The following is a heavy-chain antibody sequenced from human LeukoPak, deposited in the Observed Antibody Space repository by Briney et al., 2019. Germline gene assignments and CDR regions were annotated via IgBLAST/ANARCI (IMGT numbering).Heavy chain of an antibody. Sequence: GRSLRLSCAASGFTFDDYAMHWVRQAPGKGLEWVSGISWNSGSIGYADSVKGRFTISRDNAKNSLYQQMNSLRAEDTALYYCAKGRGIAAADYFDYWGQGTLVTVSS. CDR2: ISWNSGSI. D-gene: IGHD6-13*01. CDR3: AKGRGIAAADYFDY. CDR1: GFTFDDYA. V-gene: IGHV3-9*01. J-gene: IGHJ4*02.